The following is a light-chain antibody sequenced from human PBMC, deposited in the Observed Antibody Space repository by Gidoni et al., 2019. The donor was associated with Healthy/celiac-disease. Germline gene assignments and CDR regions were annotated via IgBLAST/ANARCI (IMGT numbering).Light chain of an antibody. CDR1: QSVSSY. CDR3: QQRSNWPPWT. V-gene: IGKV3-11*01. J-gene: IGKJ1*01. CDR2: DAS. Sequence: EIVLTQSPATLSLSPGERATLSCRASQSVSSYLAWYQQKPGQAPRLLIYDASTRATGIPARFSGSGSGTDFTLTISSLEPEDFAVYYCQQRSNWPPWTFGPGTKVEIK.